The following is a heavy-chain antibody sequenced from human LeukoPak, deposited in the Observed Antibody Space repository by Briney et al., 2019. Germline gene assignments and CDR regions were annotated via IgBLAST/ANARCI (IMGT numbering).Heavy chain of an antibody. CDR1: GGSVSNSNYY. CDR2: IYYSGIT. Sequence: SSETLSLTCTVSGGSVSNSNYYWGWIRQPPGRGLEWIGSIYYSGITYYNPSLKSRVTMSVDTSKKQFSLTMSSVTAADTAVYYCARETFDVAPGAFDIWGQGTMVTVSS. V-gene: IGHV4-39*07. D-gene: IGHD3-9*01. J-gene: IGHJ3*02. CDR3: ARETFDVAPGAFDI.